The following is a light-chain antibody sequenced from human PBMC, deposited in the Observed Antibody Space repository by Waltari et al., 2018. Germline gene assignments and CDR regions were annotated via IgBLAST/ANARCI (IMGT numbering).Light chain of an antibody. CDR1: QSISTY. J-gene: IGKJ1*01. CDR2: ATS. CDR3: QQSYTSPWT. Sequence: DIQMTQSPSSLSASVGDRVTITCRASQSISTYLNWYQQIPGKAPKLLIYATSNLQSGVPSRFSGSGSGTHFTLTISSLQPEDFSIYYCQQSYTSPWTFGQG. V-gene: IGKV1-39*01.